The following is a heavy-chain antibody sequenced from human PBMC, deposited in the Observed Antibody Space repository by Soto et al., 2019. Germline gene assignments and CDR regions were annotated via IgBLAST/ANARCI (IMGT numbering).Heavy chain of an antibody. D-gene: IGHD2-15*01. V-gene: IGHV1-69*13. CDR3: ARDSGYCSGGSCYSPRYYGMDV. CDR2: IIPIFGTA. CDR1: GGTFSSYA. J-gene: IGHJ6*02. Sequence: GASVKVSCKASGGTFSSYAISWVRQAPGQGLGWMGGIIPIFGTANYAQKFQGRVTITADESTSTAYMELSSLRSEDTAVYYCARDSGYCSGGSCYSPRYYGMDVWGQGTLVTVSS.